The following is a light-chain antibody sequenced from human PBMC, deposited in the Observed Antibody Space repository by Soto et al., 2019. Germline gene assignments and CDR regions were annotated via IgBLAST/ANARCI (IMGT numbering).Light chain of an antibody. CDR2: EVT. CDR1: SSDVGLYDF. CDR3: NSYTRFSTYV. Sequence: SALTQPASVSGSPGQSITISCTGASSDVGLYDFVSWYQQHPGKAPKLLIYEVTYRPSGVSSRFSGSKSGNTASLTISGLQAEDEADYYCNSYTRFSTYVFGTGTKLTVL. V-gene: IGLV2-14*01. J-gene: IGLJ1*01.